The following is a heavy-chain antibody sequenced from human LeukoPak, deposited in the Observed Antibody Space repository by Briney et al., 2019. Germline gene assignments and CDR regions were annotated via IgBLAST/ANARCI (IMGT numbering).Heavy chain of an antibody. Sequence: KPGESLKISCKASGSSFSRYWIGWLRQMPGKGLEWMGIIYPGDSDTRYSPSFRGQVTISADKSINTAYLQWNSLKASDTAMYYCARQADYNLLTGYYKGHLDCWGQGTLVTVSS. V-gene: IGHV5-51*01. CDR2: IYPGDSDT. CDR3: ARQADYNLLTGYYKGHLDC. D-gene: IGHD3-9*01. J-gene: IGHJ4*02. CDR1: GSSFSRYW.